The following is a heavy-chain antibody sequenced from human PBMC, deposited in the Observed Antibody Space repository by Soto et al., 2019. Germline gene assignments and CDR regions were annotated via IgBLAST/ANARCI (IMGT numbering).Heavy chain of an antibody. D-gene: IGHD3-10*01. J-gene: IGHJ4*02. V-gene: IGHV3-23*01. CDR3: AKDRHYPRDYFHY. Sequence: GGSLRLSCAASGFTFSSSAISWVRQAPGKGLEWVSAVSANGQGIYYADSVRGRFTISRDNSKNTVFLYMDSLSAEDTAVYYCAKDRHYPRDYFHYWGQGTLVTVSS. CDR1: GFTFSSSA. CDR2: VSANGQGI.